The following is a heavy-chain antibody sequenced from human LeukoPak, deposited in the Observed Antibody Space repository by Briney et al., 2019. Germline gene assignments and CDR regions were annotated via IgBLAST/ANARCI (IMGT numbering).Heavy chain of an antibody. Sequence: GGSLRLSCAASGFTFDDYGMSWVRQAPGKGLEWVSGINWNGGSTGYVDSVKGRFTISRDNAKNSLYLQMNSLRAEDTAVYYCAELGITMIGGVWGKGTTVTISS. CDR3: AELGITMIGGV. V-gene: IGHV3-20*04. CDR2: INWNGGST. J-gene: IGHJ6*04. D-gene: IGHD3-10*02. CDR1: GFTFDDYG.